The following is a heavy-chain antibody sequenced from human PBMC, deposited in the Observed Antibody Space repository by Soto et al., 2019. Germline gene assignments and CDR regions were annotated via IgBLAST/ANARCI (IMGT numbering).Heavy chain of an antibody. CDR1: GFTFSSYG. J-gene: IGHJ6*02. V-gene: IGHV3-33*01. D-gene: IGHD2-15*01. Sequence: GGSLRLSCAASGFTFSSYGMHWVRQAPGEGLEWVAVIWYDGSNKYYADSVKGRFTISRDNSKNTLYLQMNSLRAEDTAVYYCARDHIVVVVAATRGHYYYGMDVWGQGTTVTVSS. CDR3: ARDHIVVVVAATRGHYYYGMDV. CDR2: IWYDGSNK.